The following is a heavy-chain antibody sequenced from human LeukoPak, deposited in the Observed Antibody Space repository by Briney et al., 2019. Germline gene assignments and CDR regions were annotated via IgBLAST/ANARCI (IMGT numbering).Heavy chain of an antibody. CDR1: EFTFSSYG. CDR2: IRYDGSNK. J-gene: IGHJ6*03. D-gene: IGHD1-26*01. Sequence: GGSLRLSCAASEFTFSSYGMHWVRQAPGKGLEWVAFIRYDGSNKYYADSVKGRFTISRDNSKNTLYLQMNSLRAEDTAVYYCAKVDEYSGSYGRYYYMDVWGKGTTVTVSS. V-gene: IGHV3-30*02. CDR3: AKVDEYSGSYGRYYYMDV.